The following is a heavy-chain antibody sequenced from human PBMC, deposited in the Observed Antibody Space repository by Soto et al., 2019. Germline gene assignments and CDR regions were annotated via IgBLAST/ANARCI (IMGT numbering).Heavy chain of an antibody. V-gene: IGHV1-69*08. J-gene: IGHJ4*02. CDR2: IIPILGIA. CDR3: ARDLSDYYDSSGYFDY. CDR1: GGTFSSYT. Sequence: QVQLVQSGAEVKKPGSSVKVSCKASGGTFSSYTISWVRQAPGQGLEWMGRIIPILGIANYAQKFQGRVTITADKSTSTAYMELSSLRSEDTAVYYCARDLSDYYDSSGYFDYWGQGTLVTVSS. D-gene: IGHD3-22*01.